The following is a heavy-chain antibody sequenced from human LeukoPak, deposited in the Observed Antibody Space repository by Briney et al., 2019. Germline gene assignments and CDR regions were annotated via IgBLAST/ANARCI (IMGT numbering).Heavy chain of an antibody. CDR3: AKTPVTTGRYWYFDL. J-gene: IGHJ2*01. D-gene: IGHD4-17*01. CDR1: GFTFSSYA. V-gene: IGHV3-23*01. Sequence: GGSLRLSCAASGFTFSSYAMTWVRQAPGKGLGWVSAISGSGGSTYYADSVKGRFTISRDNSKNTLYLQMNSLRAEDTAVYYCAKTPVTTGRYWYFDLWGRGTLVTVSS. CDR2: ISGSGGST.